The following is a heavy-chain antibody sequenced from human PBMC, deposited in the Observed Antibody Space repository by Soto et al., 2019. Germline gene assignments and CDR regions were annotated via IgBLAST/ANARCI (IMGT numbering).Heavy chain of an antibody. J-gene: IGHJ6*02. CDR2: ISGSGGST. CDR1: GFTFSSYA. D-gene: IGHD3-9*01. CDR3: AKVVLDDIYTLYGMDV. Sequence: GGSLRLSCAASGFTFSSYAMSWVRQAPGKGLEWVSAISGSGGSTYYADSVKGRFTISRDNSKNTLYLQMNSLRAEDTAVYYCAKVVLDDIYTLYGMDVWGQVTTVTVSS. V-gene: IGHV3-23*01.